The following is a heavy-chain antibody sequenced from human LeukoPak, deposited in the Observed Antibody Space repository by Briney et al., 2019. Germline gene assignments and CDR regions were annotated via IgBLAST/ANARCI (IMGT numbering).Heavy chain of an antibody. J-gene: IGHJ4*02. CDR3: AKVKNYYDSSGYCYYFDY. Sequence: PGGSLRLSCAASGFTFSNYWMCWVRQAPGKGLVWVSCIKNDGSSTFYADAVKGRFTISRDNAKNTLYLQMDSLRAEDTAVYYCAKVKNYYDSSGYCYYFDYWGQGTLVTVSS. D-gene: IGHD3-22*01. V-gene: IGHV3-74*01. CDR1: GFTFSNYW. CDR2: IKNDGSST.